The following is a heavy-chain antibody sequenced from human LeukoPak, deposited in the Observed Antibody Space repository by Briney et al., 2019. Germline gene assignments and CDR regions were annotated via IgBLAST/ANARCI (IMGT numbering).Heavy chain of an antibody. V-gene: IGHV4-34*01. CDR2: ISHSGSN. D-gene: IGHD2-2*02. CDR1: GGSFSGYY. CDR3: ARGIFRQYCSSTSCYTRSEYFRH. Sequence: SETLSLTCAVFGGSFSGYYWNWIRQPPGKGLEWIGEISHSGSNNYNPSLKSRVTISVDTSKNQFSLKLSSVTAADTAVYYCARGIFRQYCSSTSCYTRSEYFRHWGQGTLVTVSS. J-gene: IGHJ1*01.